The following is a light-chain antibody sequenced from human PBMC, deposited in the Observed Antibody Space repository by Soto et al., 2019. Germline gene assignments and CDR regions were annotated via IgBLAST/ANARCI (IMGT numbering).Light chain of an antibody. J-gene: IGKJ1*01. CDR2: DAS. Sequence: EMVMTQSPATLSVSPVERATLSCRASQSVSSNLAWYQQKPGQAPRLLIYDASSRATGIPARFSGSGSGTDFTLTISSLEPEDFAVYYCQQRSNWPPTFGQGTKV. CDR3: QQRSNWPPT. CDR1: QSVSSN. V-gene: IGKV3-11*01.